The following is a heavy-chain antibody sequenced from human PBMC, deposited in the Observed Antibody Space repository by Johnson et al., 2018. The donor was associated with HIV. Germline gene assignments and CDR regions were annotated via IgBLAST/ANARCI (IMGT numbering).Heavy chain of an antibody. V-gene: IGHV3-30*19. J-gene: IGHJ3*02. Sequence: QVQLVESGGGVVQPGRSLRLSCAASGFTFSSYGMHWVRQAPGKGLEWVAVISYDGSNKYYADSVKGRFTISRDNSKNTLYLQMNSLRAGDTAVYYCARACSGAHCYSAQAFDIWGQGTMVTVSS. D-gene: IGHD2-15*01. CDR3: ARACSGAHCYSAQAFDI. CDR2: ISYDGSNK. CDR1: GFTFSSYG.